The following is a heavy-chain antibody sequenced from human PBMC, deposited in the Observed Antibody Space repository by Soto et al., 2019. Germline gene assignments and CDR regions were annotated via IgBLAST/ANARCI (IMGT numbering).Heavy chain of an antibody. V-gene: IGHV3-49*03. CDR2: VRSKAYGGTT. J-gene: IGHJ6*02. Sequence: PGGSLRLSCTTSGFTFGDYAMCWFRQAPGKGLEWVGVVRSKAYGGTTDYAASVKGRFDTSRDDSKSVAYLQMNSVTTEDTAVYFCARYTYTSRYSYYGMDVWGQGTTVTVS. CDR3: ARYTYTSRYSYYGMDV. CDR1: GFTFGDYA. D-gene: IGHD6-13*01.